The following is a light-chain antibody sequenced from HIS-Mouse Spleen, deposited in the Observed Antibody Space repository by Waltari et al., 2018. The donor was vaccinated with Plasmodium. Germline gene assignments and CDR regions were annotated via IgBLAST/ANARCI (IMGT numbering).Light chain of an antibody. CDR3: YSTDSSGNHRV. Sequence: SYELTQPPSVSVSPGQKARITCPGGALPEKYAYWYQQKSGQAPVLVLYEDSKRPPGIPERFSGSSSGTMATLTISGAQVEDEADYYCYSTDSSGNHRVFGGGTKLTVL. CDR1: ALPEKY. J-gene: IGLJ3*02. V-gene: IGLV3-10*01. CDR2: EDS.